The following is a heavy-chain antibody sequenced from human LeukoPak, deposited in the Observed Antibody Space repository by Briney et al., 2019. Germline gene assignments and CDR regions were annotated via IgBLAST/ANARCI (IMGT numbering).Heavy chain of an antibody. CDR3: AKDFSAPDYDSSGYDY. J-gene: IGHJ4*02. D-gene: IGHD3-22*01. Sequence: GGTLRLSCAASGFTFSSYGMSWVRQAPGKGLEWVSAISGSGGSTYYADSVKGRFTISRDNSKNTLYLQMNSLRAEDTAVYYCAKDFSAPDYDSSGYDYWGQGTLVTVSS. V-gene: IGHV3-23*01. CDR2: ISGSGGST. CDR1: GFTFSSYG.